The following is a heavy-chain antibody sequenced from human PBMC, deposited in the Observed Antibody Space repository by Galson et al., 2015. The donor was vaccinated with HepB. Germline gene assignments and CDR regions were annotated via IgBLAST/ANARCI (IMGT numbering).Heavy chain of an antibody. Sequence: SLRLSCAASEFSFGTFAMNWVRQAPGKGLEWDSSISGTGGGTYYTDSVRGRFTVSRDNSKSTLYLQMNSLRVEDTAVYYCTKSGGSGTFFYYYMDVWGKGTTVTVSS. CDR1: EFSFGTFA. D-gene: IGHD3-10*01. V-gene: IGHV3-23*01. CDR2: ISGTGGGT. J-gene: IGHJ6*03. CDR3: TKSGGSGTFFYYYMDV.